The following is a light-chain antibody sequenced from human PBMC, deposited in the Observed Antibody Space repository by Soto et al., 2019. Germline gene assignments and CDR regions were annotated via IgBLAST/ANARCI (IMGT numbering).Light chain of an antibody. CDR1: QSVTANY. V-gene: IGKV3-20*01. Sequence: EIALTQSPGTLSLSPGERATLSCRASQSVTANYLAWYQQKPGQAPRLLIYGASIGATGIPDRFSGSGSGTDFTLTISRLEPEDFAVYYCLQYGVPLWTFGKGTKVEIK. CDR3: LQYGVPLWT. J-gene: IGKJ1*01. CDR2: GAS.